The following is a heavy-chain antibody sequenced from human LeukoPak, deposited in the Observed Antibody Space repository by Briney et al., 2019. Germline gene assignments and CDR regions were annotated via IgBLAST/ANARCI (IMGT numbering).Heavy chain of an antibody. CDR3: AKPLRGYGYGYFDY. J-gene: IGHJ4*02. V-gene: IGHV3-30*18. Sequence: GGSLRLSCAASGFTFSSYGMHWVRQAPGKGLEWVAVISYDGSNKYYADSVKGRFTISRDNSKNTLYLQMNSLRAEDTAVYYCAKPLRGYGYGYFDYWGQGTLVTVSS. CDR2: ISYDGSNK. CDR1: GFTFSSYG. D-gene: IGHD5-18*01.